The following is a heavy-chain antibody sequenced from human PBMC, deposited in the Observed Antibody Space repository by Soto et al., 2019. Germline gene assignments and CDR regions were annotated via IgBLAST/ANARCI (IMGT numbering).Heavy chain of an antibody. V-gene: IGHV2-5*02. D-gene: IGHD3-10*02. CDR2: IYWDNDK. J-gene: IGHJ5*02. CDR1: GLSLSTSGEA. CDR3: AHYVSTSPAGWFDP. Sequence: QITLKESGPTLVKPTQTLTLTCTFSGLSLSTSGEAVGWIRQPPGKALEWLALIYWDNDKFYNPTLKTRLTITHVPSKHQVVLTLTDMDPVDTATYFCAHYVSTSPAGWFDPWGQGILVTVSS.